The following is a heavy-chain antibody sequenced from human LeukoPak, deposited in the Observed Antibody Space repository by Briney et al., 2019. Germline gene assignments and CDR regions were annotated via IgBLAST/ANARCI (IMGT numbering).Heavy chain of an antibody. V-gene: IGHV3-7*01. CDR1: GFTFSMYW. Sequence: GGSLRLSCVASGFTFSMYWMTWVRQAPGKGLEWVANIKEDGSEENYVDSVKGRFTISRDNAKNSLYLQLNSLRVDDTAVYYCARAYIDYAEGGYWGQGTLITVSS. CDR2: IKEDGSEE. CDR3: ARAYIDYAEGGY. J-gene: IGHJ4*02. D-gene: IGHD5-12*01.